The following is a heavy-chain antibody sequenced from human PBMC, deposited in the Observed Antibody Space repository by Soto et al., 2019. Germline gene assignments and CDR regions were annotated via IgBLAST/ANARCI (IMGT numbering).Heavy chain of an antibody. Sequence: SETLSLTCTVSGGSISSSSYYWGWIRQPPGKGLEWIGSIYYSGSTYYNPSLKSRVTISVDTSKNQFSLKLSSVTAADTAVYYCARPQITMVRGVIITENWFDPWGQGTLVTVSS. D-gene: IGHD3-10*01. CDR2: IYYSGST. J-gene: IGHJ5*02. V-gene: IGHV4-39*01. CDR3: ARPQITMVRGVIITENWFDP. CDR1: GGSISSSSYY.